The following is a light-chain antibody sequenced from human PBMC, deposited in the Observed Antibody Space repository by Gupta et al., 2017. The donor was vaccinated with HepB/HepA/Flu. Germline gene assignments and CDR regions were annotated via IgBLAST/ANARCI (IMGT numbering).Light chain of an antibody. CDR3: QQYSILPLT. CDR1: QSVSRSY. J-gene: IGKJ1*01. CDR2: GAS. V-gene: IGKV3-20*01. Sequence: EIVLTQCPGALSLYPGERATLSCRASQSVSRSYLAWHQQKPGQVPRRLIYGASSSATGIPDSFSGSGSATNFSLTISRLEPEDFSVYYCQQYSILPLTFGQGTKVEI.